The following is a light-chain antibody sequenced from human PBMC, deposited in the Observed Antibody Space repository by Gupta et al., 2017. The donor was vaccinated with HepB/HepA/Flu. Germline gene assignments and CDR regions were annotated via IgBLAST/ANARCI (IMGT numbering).Light chain of an antibody. Sequence: EIVLTQSPGTLSLSPGERATLSCRASQSVSSSYLAWYQQKPGQAPRLLIYGASSRATGIPDRISGSGSGTDFTLTISRLEPEDFAVYYCQRYGSSLWTFGQGTKVEIK. CDR1: QSVSSSY. J-gene: IGKJ1*01. CDR3: QRYGSSLWT. CDR2: GAS. V-gene: IGKV3-20*01.